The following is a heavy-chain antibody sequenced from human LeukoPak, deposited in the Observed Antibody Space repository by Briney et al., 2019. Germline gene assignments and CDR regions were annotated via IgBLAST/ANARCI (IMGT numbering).Heavy chain of an antibody. CDR3: AITMVRGVITLDY. V-gene: IGHV4-34*01. Sequence: SETLSLTCAVYGGSFSGYYWSWIRQPPGKGLEWMGEINHSGSTNYNPYLKSRLTISVGPSKNRFSLKLSSVTAADTAVYYCAITMVRGVITLDYWGQGTLVTVSS. D-gene: IGHD3-10*01. CDR1: GGSFSGYY. J-gene: IGHJ4*02. CDR2: INHSGST.